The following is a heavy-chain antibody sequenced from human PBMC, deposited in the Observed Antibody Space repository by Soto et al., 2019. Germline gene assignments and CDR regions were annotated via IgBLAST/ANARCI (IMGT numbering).Heavy chain of an antibody. CDR3: XXXXDYGDYPGMARD. V-gene: IGHV1-2*04. J-gene: IGHJ4*02. CDR2: INPNSGGT. Sequence: QVQLVQSGAEVKKPGASVKVSCKASGYTFTGYYMHWVRQAPGQGLEWMGWINPNSGGTNYAQKFQGWVTMTRDTSISTAYMELSRLRSDDTAVXXCXXXXDYGDYPGMARDWGQGTLVTVSS. CDR1: GYTFTGYY. D-gene: IGHD4-17*01.